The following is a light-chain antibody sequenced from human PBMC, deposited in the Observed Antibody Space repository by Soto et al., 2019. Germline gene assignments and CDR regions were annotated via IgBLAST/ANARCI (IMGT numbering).Light chain of an antibody. J-gene: IGLJ2*01. CDR2: DVT. CDR1: SSDVGGYNF. V-gene: IGLV2-11*01. CDR3: SSHAGTYTLI. Sequence: QSALTQPRSVSGSPGQSVTISCTGTSSDVGGYNFVSWYQQHPDKAPKLMIYDVTKRPSGVPDLFSGSKSGNTASLTISGLQDDDEASYYCSSHAGTYTLIFGGGTKLTVL.